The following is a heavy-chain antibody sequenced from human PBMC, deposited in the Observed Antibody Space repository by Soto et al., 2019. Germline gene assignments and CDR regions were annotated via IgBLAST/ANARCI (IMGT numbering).Heavy chain of an antibody. CDR2: ISYDGSNK. CDR1: GFTFSSYG. J-gene: IGHJ4*02. D-gene: IGHD3-10*01. CDR3: AKDNGGVTLFDY. Sequence: GGSLRLSCAASGFTFSSYGMHWVRQAPGKGLEWVAVISYDGSNKYYADSVKGRFTISRDNSKNTLYLQMNSLRAEDTAVYYCAKDNGGVTLFDYWGQGTLVTVSS. V-gene: IGHV3-30*18.